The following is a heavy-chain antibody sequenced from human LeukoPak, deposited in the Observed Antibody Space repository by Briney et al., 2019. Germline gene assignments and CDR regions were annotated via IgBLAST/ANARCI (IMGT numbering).Heavy chain of an antibody. Sequence: GGSLRLSCAASGFTFSSYAMSWVRQAPGKGLDWVSSINGGGGSTYYADSVKGRFTISRDNSKNTLYLQMNSLRAEDTAVYYCARDSGWYDYWGQGTLVTVSS. D-gene: IGHD6-19*01. CDR3: ARDSGWYDY. V-gene: IGHV3-23*01. CDR2: INGGGGST. J-gene: IGHJ4*02. CDR1: GFTFSSYA.